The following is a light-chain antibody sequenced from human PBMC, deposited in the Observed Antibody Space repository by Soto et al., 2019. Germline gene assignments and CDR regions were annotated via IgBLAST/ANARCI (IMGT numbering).Light chain of an antibody. CDR1: SSDIGGYNY. Sequence: QSALTQPPSASGSPGQSVTISCTGTSSDIGGYNYVSWYQQHPGKAPKLMIYEVSSRPSGVPDRFSGSKSGNTASLTVSGLQAEDEADYYCSSYAGSNNPDVFGTGTKLTVL. CDR3: SSYAGSNNPDV. J-gene: IGLJ1*01. CDR2: EVS. V-gene: IGLV2-8*01.